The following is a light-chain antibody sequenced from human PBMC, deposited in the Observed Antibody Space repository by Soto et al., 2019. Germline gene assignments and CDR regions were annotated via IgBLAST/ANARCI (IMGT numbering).Light chain of an antibody. J-gene: IGLJ2*01. CDR3: SSYAGSNNLV. CDR1: SSDVGGYNY. CDR2: EVS. Sequence: QSALTQPPSASGSHGQSVTISFTGTSSDVGGYNYVSWYQQHPGKAPKLMIYEVSKRPSGVPDRFSGSKSGNTASLTVSGLQAEDEADYYCSSYAGSNNLVFGGGTKLTVL. V-gene: IGLV2-8*01.